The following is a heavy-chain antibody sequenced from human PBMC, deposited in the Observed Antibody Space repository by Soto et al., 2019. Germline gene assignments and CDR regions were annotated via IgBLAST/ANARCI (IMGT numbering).Heavy chain of an antibody. CDR2: INPNSGGT. V-gene: IGHV1-2*04. D-gene: IGHD2-15*01. CDR3: ARGYCSAVGCYVHYYYGFDV. CDR1: GYTFTGYY. J-gene: IGHJ6*02. Sequence: GASVNVSCKASGYTFTGYYMHWVRQAPGQGLEWMGWINPNSGGTNYAQKFQGWVTMTRDTSISTAYMELSRLRSDDTAVYYCARGYCSAVGCYVHYYYGFDVWGQGTTVTVSS.